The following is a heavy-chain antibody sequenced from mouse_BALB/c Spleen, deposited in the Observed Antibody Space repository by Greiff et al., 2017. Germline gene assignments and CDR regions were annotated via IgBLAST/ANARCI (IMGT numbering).Heavy chain of an antibody. V-gene: IGHV3-2*02. CDR3: ARAYDGYTGYFDV. CDR2: ISYSGST. D-gene: IGHD2-3*01. CDR1: GYSITSDYA. Sequence: EVQLQQSGPGLVKPSQSLSLTCTVTGYSITSDYAWNWIRQFPGNKLEWMGYISYSGSTSYNPSLKSRISITRDTSKNQFFLQLNSVTTEDTATYYCARAYDGYTGYFDVWGAGTTVTVSS. J-gene: IGHJ1*01.